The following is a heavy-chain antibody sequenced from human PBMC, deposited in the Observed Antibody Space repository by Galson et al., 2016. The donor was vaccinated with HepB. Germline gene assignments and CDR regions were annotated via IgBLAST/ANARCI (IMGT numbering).Heavy chain of an antibody. V-gene: IGHV4-4*02. D-gene: IGHD2-21*01. CDR1: GASISTGHW. J-gene: IGHJ6*02. CDR2: IYHNGNT. Sequence: ETLSLTCAVSGASISTGHWWTWVRQPPGKGLEWVGEIYHNGNTNYNPSLNSRVTMSVDKSKNQFPLNLTSLTAADTAVYYCARVDSGVIILYYYYRLDVWGHGTTVTVSS. CDR3: ARVDSGVIILYYYYRLDV.